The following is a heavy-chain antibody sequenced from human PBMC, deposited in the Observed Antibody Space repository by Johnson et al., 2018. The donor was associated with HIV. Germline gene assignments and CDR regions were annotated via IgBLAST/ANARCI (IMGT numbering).Heavy chain of an antibody. CDR2: IRYDGSNK. D-gene: IGHD3-10*01. V-gene: IGHV3-30*02. CDR1: GFTFSSYG. CDR3: AKEMYYFNSGNHFDAFHV. Sequence: QMLLVESGGGVVQPGGSLRLSCAASGFTFSSYGMHWVRQAPGTGLEWVAFIRYDGSNKSYADSVRGRFTISRDNSKNTLSLQMNTLRAEDTAVYYCAKEMYYFNSGNHFDAFHVWGQGTLVTVSS. J-gene: IGHJ3*01.